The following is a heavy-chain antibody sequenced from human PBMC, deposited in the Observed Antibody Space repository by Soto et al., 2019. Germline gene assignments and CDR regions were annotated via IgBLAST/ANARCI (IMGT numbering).Heavy chain of an antibody. J-gene: IGHJ4*02. Sequence: DVQLLESGGDLVQPGGSLRLSCAASGFIFSNYAMSWVRQAPGKGLEWVSLIRGSGGPTNYADSVKGRFTVCRDNSKNILLLQMNSLGAEDTAVYYCVKDFRVGYDWTHDWGQGTLVTVAA. V-gene: IGHV3-23*01. CDR3: VKDFRVGYDWTHD. D-gene: IGHD5-12*01. CDR2: IRGSGGPT. CDR1: GFIFSNYA.